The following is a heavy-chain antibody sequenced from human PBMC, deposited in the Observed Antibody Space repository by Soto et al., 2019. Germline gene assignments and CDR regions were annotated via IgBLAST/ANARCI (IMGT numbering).Heavy chain of an antibody. Sequence: GSLRLSCAASGFTFSNYGMHWVRQAPGKGLEWVAIISYDGSTIYYADSVKGRFTISRDNSKNTLYLQLNTLRTEDTAVYYCAKPSQPYSAPYYFDYWGQGTLVTVSS. V-gene: IGHV3-30*18. D-gene: IGHD4-4*01. CDR2: ISYDGSTI. CDR1: GFTFSNYG. CDR3: AKPSQPYSAPYYFDY. J-gene: IGHJ4*02.